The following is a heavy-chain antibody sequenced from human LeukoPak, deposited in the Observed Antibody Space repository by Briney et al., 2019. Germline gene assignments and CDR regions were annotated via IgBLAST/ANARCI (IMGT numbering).Heavy chain of an antibody. CDR1: GFTFSSYG. CDR3: AKDHIVATIENDY. D-gene: IGHD5-12*01. CDR2: ISYDGSNK. V-gene: IGHV3-30*18. Sequence: PGGSLRLSCAASGFTFSSYGMHWVRQAPGKGLEWVAVISYDGSNKYYADSVKGRFTISRDNSKNTLYLQMNSLRAEDTAVYYCAKDHIVATIENDYWGQGTLVTVYS. J-gene: IGHJ4*02.